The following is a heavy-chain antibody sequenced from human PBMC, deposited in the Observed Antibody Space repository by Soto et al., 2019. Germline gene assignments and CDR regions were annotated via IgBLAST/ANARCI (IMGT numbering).Heavy chain of an antibody. J-gene: IGHJ3*02. V-gene: IGHV1-2*02. Sequence: ASVKVSCKASGYTFTGYYMHWVRQAPGQGLEWMGWINPNSGGTNYAQKFQGRVTMTRDTSISTAYMELSRLRSDDTAVYYCARDLRSGCPSDAFDIWGQGTMVTVSS. CDR1: GYTFTGYY. CDR2: INPNSGGT. D-gene: IGHD1-26*01. CDR3: ARDLRSGCPSDAFDI.